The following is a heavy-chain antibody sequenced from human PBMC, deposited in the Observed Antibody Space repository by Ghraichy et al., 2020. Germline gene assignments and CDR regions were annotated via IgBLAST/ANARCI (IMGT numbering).Heavy chain of an antibody. V-gene: IGHV3-20*01. CDR3: ARAPTHYDILTGYSSHFDY. Sequence: GESLNISCAASGFTFDDYGMSWVRQAPGKGLEWVSGINWNGGSTGYADSVKGRFTISRDNAKNSLYLQMNSLRAEDTALYHCARAPTHYDILTGYSSHFDYWGQGTLVTVSS. CDR2: INWNGGST. D-gene: IGHD3-9*01. CDR1: GFTFDDYG. J-gene: IGHJ4*02.